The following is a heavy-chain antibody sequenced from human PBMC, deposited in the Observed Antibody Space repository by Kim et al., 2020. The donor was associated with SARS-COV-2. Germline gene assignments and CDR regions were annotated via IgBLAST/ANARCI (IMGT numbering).Heavy chain of an antibody. V-gene: IGHV4-59*13. Sequence: SETLSLTCSVFGGPFTGYYWTWIRQPPGKGLEYIGRVYYSGNTNYNPSLTSRLTILIDTSKNQFSLKMSSVTAADTAVYYCARGVVDSAGFHDGFDVWGQGTLVTVSP. CDR3: ARGVVDSAGFHDGFDV. D-gene: IGHD3-3*01. CDR1: GGPFTGYY. J-gene: IGHJ3*01. CDR2: VYYSGNT.